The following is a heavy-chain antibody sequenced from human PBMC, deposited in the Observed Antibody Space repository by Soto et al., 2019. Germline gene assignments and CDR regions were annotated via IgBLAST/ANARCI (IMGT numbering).Heavy chain of an antibody. Sequence: EASVKVSCKASGGTFSSYTISWVRQAPGQGLEWMGRIIPILGIANSAQKSQGRVTITADNSTSTAYMELSSLRSEDTAVYYCARDGGCGGDFYFFYWGQGTLVTVSS. J-gene: IGHJ4*02. CDR1: GGTFSSYT. CDR3: ARDGGCGGDFYFFY. CDR2: IIPILGIA. D-gene: IGHD2-21*01. V-gene: IGHV1-69*04.